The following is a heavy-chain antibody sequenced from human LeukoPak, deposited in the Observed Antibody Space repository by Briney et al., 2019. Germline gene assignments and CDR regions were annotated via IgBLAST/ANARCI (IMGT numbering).Heavy chain of an antibody. V-gene: IGHV1-46*01. J-gene: IGHJ4*02. CDR2: ISPSGDSP. Sequence: GASVKVSCKASGFTLTQYYLHWVRQAPGQGLEFVGMISPSGDSPNYAQKFQGRVTMTRDMSTTTVYMELSNLRSEDTAVYFCARLVTGSNPADFWGQGTLVTVSP. D-gene: IGHD1-26*01. CDR3: ARLVTGSNPADF. CDR1: GFTLTQYY.